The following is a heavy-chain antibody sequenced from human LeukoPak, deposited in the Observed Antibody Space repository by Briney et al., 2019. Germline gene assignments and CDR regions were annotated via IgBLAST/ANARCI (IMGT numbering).Heavy chain of an antibody. D-gene: IGHD3-3*01. CDR2: IKSRTNGGTS. J-gene: IGHJ4*02. CDR3: STDEWH. Sequence: GGSLRLSCAASGFTFSSYEMNWVRQAPGKGLEWVGHIKSRTNGGTSDYAGPVKGRFTISRDDSKNMLFLQMNDLRSDDTAVYYCSTDEWHWGQGTLVTVSS. CDR1: GFTFSSYE. V-gene: IGHV3-15*01.